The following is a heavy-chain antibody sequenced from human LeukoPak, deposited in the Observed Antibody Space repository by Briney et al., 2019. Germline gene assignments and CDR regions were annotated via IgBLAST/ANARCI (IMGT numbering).Heavy chain of an antibody. D-gene: IGHD5-24*01. J-gene: IGHJ4*02. Sequence: SETLSLTCTVSGGSISSSSYYWGWIRQPPGKGLEWIGSIYYSGSTYYNPSLKSRVTISVDTSKNQFSLKLSSVTAADTAVYYCARAEMATIGGFDYWGQGTLVTVSS. CDR2: IYYSGST. CDR3: ARAEMATIGGFDY. CDR1: GGSISSSSYY. V-gene: IGHV4-39*01.